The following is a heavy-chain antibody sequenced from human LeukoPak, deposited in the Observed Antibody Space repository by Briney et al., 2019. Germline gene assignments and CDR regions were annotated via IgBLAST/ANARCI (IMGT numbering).Heavy chain of an antibody. CDR3: AKDRGRGGSYYLDY. Sequence: GGSLRLSCAASGFTFSSYWMSWVRQAPGKGLEWVANIKQDGSEKYYVDSVKGRFTISRDNSKNSLYLQMNSLRTEDTAFYYCAKDRGRGGSYYLDYWGQGTLVTVSS. J-gene: IGHJ4*02. V-gene: IGHV3-7*03. CDR2: IKQDGSEK. CDR1: GFTFSSYW. D-gene: IGHD2-15*01.